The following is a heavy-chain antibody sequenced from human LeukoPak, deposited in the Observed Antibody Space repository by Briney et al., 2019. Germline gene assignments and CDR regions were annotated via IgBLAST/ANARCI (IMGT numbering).Heavy chain of an antibody. D-gene: IGHD3-10*01. J-gene: IGHJ4*02. CDR2: ISGGATST. Sequence: GGSLRLSCAASRLSFNNYGMTWVRQAPWKGLEWVSGISGGATSTYYADSVKGRFTISRDDSKNTLFLQMNSLRAEDTAVYYCARLRYGAGSYADLEKWGQGTLVTVSS. CDR1: RLSFNNYG. CDR3: ARLRYGAGSYADLEK. V-gene: IGHV3-23*01.